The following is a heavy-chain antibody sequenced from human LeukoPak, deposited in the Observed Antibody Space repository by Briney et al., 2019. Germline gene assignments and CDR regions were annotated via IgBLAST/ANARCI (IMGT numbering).Heavy chain of an antibody. CDR1: GGTFSSYA. D-gene: IGHD6-19*01. Sequence: ASVKVSCKASGGTFSSYAISRVRQAPGQGLEWMGGIIPIFGTANYAQKFQGRVTITTDESTSTAYVELSSLRSEDTAVYYCARGSSGHDHYWGQGTLVTVSS. CDR3: ARGSSGHDHY. V-gene: IGHV1-69*05. J-gene: IGHJ4*02. CDR2: IIPIFGTA.